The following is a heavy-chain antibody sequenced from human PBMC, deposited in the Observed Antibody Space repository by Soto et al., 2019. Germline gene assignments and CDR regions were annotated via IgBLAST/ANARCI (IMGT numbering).Heavy chain of an antibody. CDR1: VFTCSTYS. V-gene: IGHV3-21*01. J-gene: IGHJ4*02. CDR3: AKVQIQLWSMGGIDY. Sequence: GGSLRLSCAASVFTCSTYSMNWVRQAPGKGLEWVSSISGSGNYTHYADFLRGRFTISRDNSKNTLYLQMNSLRAEDTAVYYCAKVQIQLWSMGGIDYWGQGTLVTVSS. CDR2: ISGSGNYT. D-gene: IGHD5-18*01.